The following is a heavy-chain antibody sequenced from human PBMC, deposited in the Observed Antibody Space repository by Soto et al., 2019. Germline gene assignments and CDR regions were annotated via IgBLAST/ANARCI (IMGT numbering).Heavy chain of an antibody. D-gene: IGHD4-17*01. J-gene: IGHJ4*02. V-gene: IGHV1-46*01. CDR3: ARDQSTVGGPVDY. CDR1: GYTFTSYY. CDR2: INLSGGST. Sequence: GASVKVSCKASGYTFTSYYMHLVRQAPGQGLEWMGIINLSGGSTSYAQKFQGRVTMTRDTSTSTVYMELSSLRSEDTAVYYCARDQSTVGGPVDYWGQGTLVTVSS.